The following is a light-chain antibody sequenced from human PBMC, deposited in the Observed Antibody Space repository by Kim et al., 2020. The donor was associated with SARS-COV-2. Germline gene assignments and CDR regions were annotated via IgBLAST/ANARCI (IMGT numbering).Light chain of an antibody. CDR3: SSYTSSSSVV. CDR1: SSGVGAYNY. V-gene: IGLV2-14*03. Sequence: GQSITISCTGASSGVGAYNYISWYQQHPGNTPKLMIYDVSNRPSGVSNRFSGSKSGNTASLTISGLQAEDEADYYCSSYTSSSSVVFGGGTQLTVL. CDR2: DVS. J-gene: IGLJ2*01.